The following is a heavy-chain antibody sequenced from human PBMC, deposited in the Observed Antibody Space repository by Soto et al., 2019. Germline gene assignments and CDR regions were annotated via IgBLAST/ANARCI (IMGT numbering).Heavy chain of an antibody. Sequence: QVQLQQWGAGLLKPSETLSLTCAVYGGSFSGYYWSWIRQPPGKGLEWIGEINHSGSTNYNPSLKSRVTISVDTSKNQFSLKLSSVTAADTAVYYCARSIAAAGTSDYWGQGTLVTVSS. CDR1: GGSFSGYY. D-gene: IGHD6-13*01. CDR3: ARSIAAAGTSDY. V-gene: IGHV4-34*01. J-gene: IGHJ4*02. CDR2: INHSGST.